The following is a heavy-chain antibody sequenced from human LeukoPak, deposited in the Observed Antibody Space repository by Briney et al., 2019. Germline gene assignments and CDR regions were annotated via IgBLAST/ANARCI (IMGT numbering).Heavy chain of an antibody. CDR2: ISSSSSSTI. Sequence: PGGSLRLSCAASGFTFSSYSMNWVRQAPGKGLEWVSYISSSSSSTIYYADSVKGRFTISRDNAKNSLYLQMNSLRAEDTAVYYCARDQWLQLSPYYMDVWGKGTTVTVSS. CDR3: ARDQWLQLSPYYMDV. J-gene: IGHJ6*03. V-gene: IGHV3-48*01. CDR1: GFTFSSYS. D-gene: IGHD5-24*01.